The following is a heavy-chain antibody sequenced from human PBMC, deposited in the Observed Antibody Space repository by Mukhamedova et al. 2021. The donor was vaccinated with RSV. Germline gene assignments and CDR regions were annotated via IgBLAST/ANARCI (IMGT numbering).Heavy chain of an antibody. J-gene: IGHJ4*02. CDR3: AKDIVSQWLVFDY. D-gene: IGHD6-19*01. Sequence: SGISWNSGNIGYADSVKGRFTISRDNAKNSLYLQMNSLRAEDTALYYCAKDIVSQWLVFDYWGQGILVTVSS. V-gene: IGHV3-9*01. CDR2: ISWNSGNI.